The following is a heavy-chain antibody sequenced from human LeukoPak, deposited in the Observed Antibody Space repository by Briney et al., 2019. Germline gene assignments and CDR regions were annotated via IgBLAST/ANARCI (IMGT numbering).Heavy chain of an antibody. V-gene: IGHV3-7*01. D-gene: IGHD5-18*01. CDR3: ASLQIQLWLRGYFDY. CDR2: IKQDGSEK. J-gene: IGHJ4*02. CDR1: GFTFSSYS. Sequence: PGGSLRLSCATSGFTFSSYSMNWVRQAPGKGLEWVANIKQDGSEKYYVDSVKGRFTISRDNAKNSLYLQTNSLRAEDTAVYYCASLQIQLWLRGYFDYWGQGTLVTVSS.